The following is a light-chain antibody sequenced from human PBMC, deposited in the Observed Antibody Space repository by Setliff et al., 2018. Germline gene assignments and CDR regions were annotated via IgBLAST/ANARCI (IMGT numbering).Light chain of an antibody. J-gene: IGLJ3*02. Sequence: QSVLTQPASVSESPGQSITISCTGTSRDVGAHDFVSWYQQRPGKAPKLIIYDVNNRPSGVSNRFSGSKSGNTASLTISGLQAEDDADYYCSSHTTSSTWVFGGGTRSPS. CDR2: DVN. CDR3: SSHTTSSTWV. V-gene: IGLV2-14*03. CDR1: SRDVGAHDF.